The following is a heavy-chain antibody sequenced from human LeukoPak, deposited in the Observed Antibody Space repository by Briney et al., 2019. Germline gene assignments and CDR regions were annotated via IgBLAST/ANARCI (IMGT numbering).Heavy chain of an antibody. D-gene: IGHD1-26*01. V-gene: IGHV3-74*01. CDR1: GFTLNSYW. CDR2: INSDESST. J-gene: IGHJ3*02. Sequence: PGGSLRLSCAASGFTLNSYWMHRVRQAPGKGLVWVSRINSDESSTTYVDSVKGRFTISRDNAKNTLYLQMDSLRVEDTAVYFCARGAHVLDIWGQGTMVTVSS. CDR3: ARGAHVLDI.